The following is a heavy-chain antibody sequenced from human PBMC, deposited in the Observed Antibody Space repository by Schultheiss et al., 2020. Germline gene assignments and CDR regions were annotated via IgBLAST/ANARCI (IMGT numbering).Heavy chain of an antibody. CDR3: AKDLSGSYNWFDP. D-gene: IGHD1-26*01. J-gene: IGHJ5*02. V-gene: IGHV3-64*04. CDR1: GFTFSNSP. CDR2: ISSSGGRT. Sequence: GGSMRLSCAASGFTFSNSPMGWVRHAPGRGLEYVSAISSSGGRTYYADSVKGRFTISRDNSKNTLYLQMNSLRAEDTAVYYCAKDLSGSYNWFDPWGQGTLVTVAS.